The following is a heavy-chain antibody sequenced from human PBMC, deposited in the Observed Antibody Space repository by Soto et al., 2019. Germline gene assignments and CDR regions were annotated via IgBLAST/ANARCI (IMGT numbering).Heavy chain of an antibody. D-gene: IGHD3-10*01. V-gene: IGHV4-4*02. Sequence: SETLSLTCAVSSGSIDNVCLWSWVRQSPGKGLEWIGETSHDGVTNYNPSLEGRVTISIDKSKNQFYLDLNSVTAADTAMYYCARDLRFRGFYGMDVWGQGTTVTVSS. CDR1: SGSIDNVCL. J-gene: IGHJ6*02. CDR3: ARDLRFRGFYGMDV. CDR2: TSHDGVT.